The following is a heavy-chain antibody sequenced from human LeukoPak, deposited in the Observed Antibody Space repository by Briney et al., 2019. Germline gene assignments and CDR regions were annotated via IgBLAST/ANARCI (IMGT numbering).Heavy chain of an antibody. CDR2: ISGSGGST. Sequence: PGGALRHSCAASVFSFSSYAMSWVRQAPGKGLEWVSAISGSGGSTYYADSVKGRFTISRDNSKNTLYLQMNSLRAEDTAVYYCAQDVAARHNWLDPWGQGTLVTVSS. D-gene: IGHD6-6*01. CDR1: VFSFSSYA. V-gene: IGHV3-23*01. J-gene: IGHJ5*02. CDR3: AQDVAARHNWLDP.